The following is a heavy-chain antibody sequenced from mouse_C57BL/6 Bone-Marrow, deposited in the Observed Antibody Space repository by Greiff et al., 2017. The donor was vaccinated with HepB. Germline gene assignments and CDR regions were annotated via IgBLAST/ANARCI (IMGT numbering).Heavy chain of an antibody. Sequence: QVQLKESGAELARPGASVKLSCKASGYTFTSYGISCVKQRTGQGLEWIGEIYPRSGNTYYNEKFKGKATLTADKSSSTAYMELRSLTSEDSAVYFCARGGYDYSWFAYWGQGTLVTVSA. V-gene: IGHV1-81*01. J-gene: IGHJ3*01. CDR1: GYTFTSYG. CDR2: IYPRSGNT. CDR3: ARGGYDYSWFAY. D-gene: IGHD2-4*01.